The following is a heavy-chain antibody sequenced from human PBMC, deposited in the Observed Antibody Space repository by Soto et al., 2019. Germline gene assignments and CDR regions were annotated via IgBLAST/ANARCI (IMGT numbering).Heavy chain of an antibody. CDR1: GFSLSSHY. CDR2: IHNGGDT. J-gene: IGHJ4*02. CDR3: ARDSAMNC. D-gene: IGHD1-26*01. V-gene: IGHV3-66*01. Sequence: EVQLVESGGGLVQPGGSLRLSCVASGFSLSSHYMNWVRQAPGKGLEWVSLIHNGGDTYYADSVKGRFSIFRDDSRNTLYLQMNSLTAEDTAMYYCARDSAMNCWGQGTLVTVSS.